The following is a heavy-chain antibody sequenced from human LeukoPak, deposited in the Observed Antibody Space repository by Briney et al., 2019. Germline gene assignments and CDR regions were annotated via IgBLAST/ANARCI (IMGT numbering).Heavy chain of an antibody. CDR3: AKRRYGDYRYYFDF. CDR1: GFTFSNCA. D-gene: IGHD4-17*01. J-gene: IGHJ4*02. V-gene: IGHV3-30-3*02. Sequence: GGSLRLSCAASGFTFSNCAMHWVRQAPGKGLEWVAVISCDGSHKYYADSVKGRFTISRDNSRNTLLMQMNSLRAEDTAIYYCAKRRYGDYRYYFDFWGQGTLVTVSS. CDR2: ISCDGSHK.